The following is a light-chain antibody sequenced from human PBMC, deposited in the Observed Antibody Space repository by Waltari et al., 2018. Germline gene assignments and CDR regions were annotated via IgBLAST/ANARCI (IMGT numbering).Light chain of an antibody. J-gene: IGLJ2*01. V-gene: IGLV3-25*03. Sequence: YELTQSPSISVSPGQTARITCSGDALPKPYSSWYQQRPGQAPSLVIYQDTERPSGIPERFSGSSSGTTVTLTISDVQAEDEGDYYCHSADFSGNFRVFGGGTRLTV. CDR1: ALPKPY. CDR2: QDT. CDR3: HSADFSGNFRV.